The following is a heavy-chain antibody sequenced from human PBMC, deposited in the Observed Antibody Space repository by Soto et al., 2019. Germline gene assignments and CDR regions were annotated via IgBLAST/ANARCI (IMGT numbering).Heavy chain of an antibody. V-gene: IGHV4-34*01. Sequence: PSEALSLTCAVSGGSFSGYSWTWLRQSPGKGLGGIGEINHSGTTDYNPALKSGVTMSVDTSKNQFSLRVRSVTAADTAVYYCARARSDSWRHIYSGADVWSQGTRVT. J-gene: IGHJ6*02. CDR2: INHSGTT. CDR3: ARARSDSWRHIYSGADV. CDR1: GGSFSGYS. D-gene: IGHD3-3*01.